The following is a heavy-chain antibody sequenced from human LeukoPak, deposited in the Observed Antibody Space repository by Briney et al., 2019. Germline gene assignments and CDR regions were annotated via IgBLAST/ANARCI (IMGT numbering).Heavy chain of an antibody. J-gene: IGHJ4*02. Sequence: GGSLRLSCAASGFTFSSYWMSWVRQAPGKGLEWVANVKQDGSEKYYVDSVKGRFTISRDNAKNSLYLQMNSLRAEDTAVYYCARVDYYGSGSSPRPYFFDYWGQGTLVTVSS. D-gene: IGHD3-10*01. CDR3: ARVDYYGSGSSPRPYFFDY. V-gene: IGHV3-7*01. CDR2: VKQDGSEK. CDR1: GFTFSSYW.